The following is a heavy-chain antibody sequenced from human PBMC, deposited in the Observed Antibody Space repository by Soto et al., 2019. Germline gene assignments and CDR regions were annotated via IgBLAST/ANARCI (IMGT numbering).Heavy chain of an antibody. CDR1: GFTFSSYA. D-gene: IGHD1-26*01. J-gene: IGHJ4*02. CDR3: AKDRTGGPVGATFDY. V-gene: IGHV3-23*01. Sequence: GGSLRLSCAASGFTFSSYAMSWVRQAPGKGLEWVSAISGSGGSTYYADSVKGRFTISRDNSKNTLYLQMNSLRAEDTAVYYCAKDRTGGPVGATFDYWGQGTLVTVSS. CDR2: ISGSGGST.